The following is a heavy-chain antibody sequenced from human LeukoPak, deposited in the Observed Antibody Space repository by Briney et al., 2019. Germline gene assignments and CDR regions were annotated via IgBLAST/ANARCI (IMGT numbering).Heavy chain of an antibody. J-gene: IGHJ4*02. CDR1: GYTFTSYA. Sequence: GASVKVSCKASGYTFTSYAMHWVRQAPGQRLEWMGWINAGNGNTKYPQKFQGRVTITRDTSASTAYMELSSLRSEDTAVYYCARDPITGLDYWGQGTLVTVSS. CDR2: INAGNGNT. D-gene: IGHD1-14*01. V-gene: IGHV1-3*01. CDR3: ARDPITGLDY.